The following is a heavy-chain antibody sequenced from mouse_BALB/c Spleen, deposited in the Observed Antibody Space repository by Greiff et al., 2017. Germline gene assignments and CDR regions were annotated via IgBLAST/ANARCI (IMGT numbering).Heavy chain of an antibody. D-gene: IGHD2-4*01. CDR1: GFNIKDTY. Sequence: VQLQQSGAELVKPGASVKLSFPASGFNIKDTYMHWVKQRPEQGLEWIGRIDPANGNTKYDPKFQGKATITADTSSNTAYLQLSSLTSEDTAVYYCARGYDYDPFFAYWGQGTLVTVSA. CDR2: IDPANGNT. V-gene: IGHV14-3*02. CDR3: ARGYDYDPFFAY. J-gene: IGHJ3*01.